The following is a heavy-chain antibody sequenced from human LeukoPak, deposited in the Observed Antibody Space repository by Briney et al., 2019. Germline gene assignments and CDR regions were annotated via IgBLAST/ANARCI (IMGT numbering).Heavy chain of an antibody. Sequence: ASMKVSCKASGYTFTSYYMHWVRRAPGQGLEWMGIINPSGGSTSYAQKFQGRVTMTRDTSTSTVYMELSSLRSEDTAVYYCARENYGGNSAVGYWGQGTLVTVSS. CDR3: ARENYGGNSAVGY. CDR2: INPSGGST. V-gene: IGHV1-46*03. CDR1: GYTFTSYY. D-gene: IGHD4-23*01. J-gene: IGHJ4*02.